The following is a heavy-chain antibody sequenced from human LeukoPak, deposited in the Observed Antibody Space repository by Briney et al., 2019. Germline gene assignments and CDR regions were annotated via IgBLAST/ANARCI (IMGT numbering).Heavy chain of an antibody. J-gene: IGHJ6*02. CDR1: GFTFSSYG. Sequence: PGGSLRLSCAASGFTFSSYGMHWVRQAPGKGLEWVAVISYDGSNKYYADSVKGRFTISRDNSKNTLYLQMNSLRAEDTAVYYCARDNDYYYGMDVWGQGTTVTVSS. CDR3: ARDNDYYYGMDV. V-gene: IGHV3-30*03. CDR2: ISYDGSNK.